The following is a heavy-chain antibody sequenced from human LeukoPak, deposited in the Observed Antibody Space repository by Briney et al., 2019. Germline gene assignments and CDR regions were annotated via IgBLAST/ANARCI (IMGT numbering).Heavy chain of an antibody. CDR1: GYSFTTNW. CDR2: IYPGDSET. D-gene: IGHD5-18*01. Sequence: GESLKISCKGSGYSFTTNWIGWVRQMPGKGLEWMGIIYPGDSETRYSPSFQGQVTTSADKSITTAYLQWSSLKASDTAMYYCVRSRGYSYGYSYYFDYWGQGTLVTVSS. V-gene: IGHV5-51*01. CDR3: VRSRGYSYGYSYYFDY. J-gene: IGHJ4*02.